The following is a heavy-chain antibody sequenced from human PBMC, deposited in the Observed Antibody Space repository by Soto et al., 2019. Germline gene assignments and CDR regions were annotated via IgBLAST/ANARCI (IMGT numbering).Heavy chain of an antibody. J-gene: IGHJ4*02. CDR3: ARGGYSSGWFRF. V-gene: IGHV4-39*07. Sequence: SETLSLTCTVSGGSISSSSYYWGWIRQPPGKGLEWIGSIYYSGSTYYNPSLKSRVTISRDTSKNQFSLSLSSVTAADTAIYYCARGGYSSGWFRFWGQGILVTVSS. CDR2: IYYSGST. D-gene: IGHD6-19*01. CDR1: GGSISSSSYY.